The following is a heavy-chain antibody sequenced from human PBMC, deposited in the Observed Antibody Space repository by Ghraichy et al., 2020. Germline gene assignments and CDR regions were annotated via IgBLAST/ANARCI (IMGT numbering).Heavy chain of an antibody. CDR2: ISSTATT. D-gene: IGHD2-2*02. CDR3: ARHKGACYTTGCYRDWFDP. CDR1: GDSISRSTYY. Sequence: ESLNISCTVSGDSISRSTYYWGWIRQPPGKGLEWIGSISSTATTDDNPSLKSRLTLSVDTTKNQFSLKLSSVTAADTAVYYCARHKGACYTTGCYRDWFDPWGQGTQVTVSS. V-gene: IGHV4-39*01. J-gene: IGHJ5*02.